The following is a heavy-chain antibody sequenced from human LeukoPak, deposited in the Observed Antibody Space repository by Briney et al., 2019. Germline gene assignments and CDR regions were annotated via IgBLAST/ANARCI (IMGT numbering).Heavy chain of an antibody. J-gene: IGHJ5*02. CDR3: ASIGCDISTGYHNWFDP. D-gene: IGHD3-9*01. Sequence: GASVKVSCKASGYTFTSYDINWVRQATGQGLEWMGWMNPNSGNTGYAQKFQGRVTMTRNTSISTAYMELSSLRSDDTAVYYCASIGCDISTGYHNWFDPWGQGTLVTVSS. CDR1: GYTFTSYD. V-gene: IGHV1-8*01. CDR2: MNPNSGNT.